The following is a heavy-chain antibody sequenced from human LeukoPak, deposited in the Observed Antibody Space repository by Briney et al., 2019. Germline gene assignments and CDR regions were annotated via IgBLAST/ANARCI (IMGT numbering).Heavy chain of an antibody. CDR2: INAGNGNT. J-gene: IGHJ4*02. CDR3: ASGRSQLGATYFCDY. CDR1: GYTFTSYA. D-gene: IGHD1-26*01. V-gene: IGHV1-3*01. Sequence: ASVKVSCKASGYTFTSYAMHWVRQAPGQRLEWMGWINAGNGNTKYSQKFQGRVTITRDTSASTAYMELSSLRSEDTAVYYCASGRSQLGATYFCDYWGQGTLVTVSS.